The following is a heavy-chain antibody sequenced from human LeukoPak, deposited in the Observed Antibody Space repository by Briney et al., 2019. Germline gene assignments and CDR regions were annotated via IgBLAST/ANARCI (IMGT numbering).Heavy chain of an antibody. CDR1: GYTFTSYG. J-gene: IGHJ4*02. D-gene: IGHD6-13*01. CDR3: ARVPQGSSWPYYFDY. V-gene: IGHV1-18*01. Sequence: GASVKVSCKASGYTFTSYGISWVRQAPGQGLEWMGWISAYNGNTNYAQKLQGRVTITADRSTTTAYMELGSLRSEDTAVYYCARVPQGSSWPYYFDYWGQGTLVTVSS. CDR2: ISAYNGNT.